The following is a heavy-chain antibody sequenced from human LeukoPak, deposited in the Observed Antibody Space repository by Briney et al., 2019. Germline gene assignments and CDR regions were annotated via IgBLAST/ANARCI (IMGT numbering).Heavy chain of an antibody. CDR2: ISGSHSNI. J-gene: IGHJ3*01. CDR3: ARILADYYDSSGANAFEF. V-gene: IGHV3-11*01. D-gene: IGHD3-16*01. CDR1: GFTFSDYH. Sequence: GGSLRLSCAASGFTFSDYHMSWIRQAPGKGLEWVSYISGSHSNIFYADSVKGRFTISRDNAKNSSFLQMNSVRAEDTAVYYCARILADYYDSSGANAFEFWGQGTMVTVSS.